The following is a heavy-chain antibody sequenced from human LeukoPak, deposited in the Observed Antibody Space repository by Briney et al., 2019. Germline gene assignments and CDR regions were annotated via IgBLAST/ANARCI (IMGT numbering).Heavy chain of an antibody. CDR3: ARDKRYCTSGRCWGVQFGP. J-gene: IGHJ5*02. V-gene: IGHV3-66*01. D-gene: IGHD2-8*01. CDR2: IYIGGDT. CDR1: GFTVSTNC. Sequence: GGSLRLSCVPSGFTVSTNCMSWVRQAPGKGPEWISIIYIGGDTYYADSVKGRFTISRDNSKNTLYLQMNAVRAEDTAVYYCARDKRYCTSGRCWGVQFGPWGQGTLVTVSS.